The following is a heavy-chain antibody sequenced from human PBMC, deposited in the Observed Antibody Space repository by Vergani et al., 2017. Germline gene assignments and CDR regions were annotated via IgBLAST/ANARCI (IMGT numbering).Heavy chain of an antibody. Sequence: QVQLVQSGAEVKKPGASVKVSCKASGYTFTGYYMHWVRQAPGQGLEWMGWINPSSGGTNYAQKFQGRVTMTRDTSISTAYMELSRLRSDDTAVYYCARGFYYDRFQRTLGYWGQGTLVTVSS. CDR2: INPSSGGT. CDR1: GYTFTGYY. V-gene: IGHV1-2*02. CDR3: ARGFYYDRFQRTLGY. D-gene: IGHD3-22*01. J-gene: IGHJ4*02.